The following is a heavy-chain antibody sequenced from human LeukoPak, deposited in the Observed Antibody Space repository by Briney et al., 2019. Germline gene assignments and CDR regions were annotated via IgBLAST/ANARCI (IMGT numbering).Heavy chain of an antibody. CDR3: ARELKGYCSGGSCYRYYFDY. D-gene: IGHD2-15*01. V-gene: IGHV1-46*01. J-gene: IGHJ4*02. CDR2: INPSGGST. CDR1: GYTFTSYY. Sequence: ASVKVSCKASGYTFTSYYMHWVRQAPGQGLEWMGIINPSGGSTSYAQKFQGRVTMTRDTSTSTVYMELSNLRSEDTAVYYCARELKGYCSGGSCYRYYFDYWGQGTLVTVSS.